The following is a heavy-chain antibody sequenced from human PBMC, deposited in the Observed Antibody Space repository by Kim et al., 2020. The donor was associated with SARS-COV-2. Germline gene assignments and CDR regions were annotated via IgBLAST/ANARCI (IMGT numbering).Heavy chain of an antibody. CDR1: GGSFNGYY. CDR2: INHSGST. D-gene: IGHD6-13*01. Sequence: SETLSLTCAVYGGSFNGYYWSWIRQPPGKGLEWIGEINHSGSTNYNPSLKSRVTISVDTSKNQFSLKLSSVTAADTAVYYCARLIAAAGTGWFDPWGQGTLVTVSS. V-gene: IGHV4-34*01. CDR3: ARLIAAAGTGWFDP. J-gene: IGHJ5*02.